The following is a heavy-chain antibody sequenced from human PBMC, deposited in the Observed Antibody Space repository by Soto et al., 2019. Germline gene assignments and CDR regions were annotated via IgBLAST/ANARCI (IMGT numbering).Heavy chain of an antibody. D-gene: IGHD3-3*01. CDR1: GGSISSSSFY. V-gene: IGHV4-39*01. CDR2: FYYSEST. J-gene: IGHJ4*02. Sequence: QLQLQESGPGLVKPSETLSLTCAVSGGSISSSSFYWGWIRQPPGKGLEWIGSFYYSESTYYNPSLKCRVIISVDTSKNQFSLKLSSVTAADTAVYYCATITIFGVVPNYFDYWGQGTLVTVSS. CDR3: ATITIFGVVPNYFDY.